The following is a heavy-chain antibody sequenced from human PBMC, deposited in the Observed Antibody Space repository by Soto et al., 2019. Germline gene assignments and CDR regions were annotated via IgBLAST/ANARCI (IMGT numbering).Heavy chain of an antibody. V-gene: IGHV4-59*01. CDR1: RDTICSYD. CDR3: ARDRGWYYDSSGYSQVDYSYGMDV. D-gene: IGHD3-22*01. Sequence: SGTMDITCAVSRDTICSYDGSGIRKNTGKGLEWIGYIYYSGSTNYNPSLKSRVTISVDTSKNQFSLKLSSVTAADTAVYYCARDRGWYYDSSGYSQVDYSYGMDVWGQGTTVTAP. J-gene: IGHJ6*02. CDR2: IYYSGST.